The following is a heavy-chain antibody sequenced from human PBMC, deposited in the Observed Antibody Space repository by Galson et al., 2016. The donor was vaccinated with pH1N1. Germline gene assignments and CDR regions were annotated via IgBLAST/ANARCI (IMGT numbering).Heavy chain of an antibody. CDR1: RGSISSGGYY. J-gene: IGHJ5*02. V-gene: IGHV4-31*03. CDR2: IYYTGST. Sequence: TLALTCTLSRGSISSGGYYWSWIRQHPGKGLEWIGYIYYTGSTYYNPSLKSRVIISVDTSKNQVSLNLSSVTAADTAVYYCVRAYYDSSPRNWFDPWGQGTLVTVSS. D-gene: IGHD3-22*01. CDR3: VRAYYDSSPRNWFDP.